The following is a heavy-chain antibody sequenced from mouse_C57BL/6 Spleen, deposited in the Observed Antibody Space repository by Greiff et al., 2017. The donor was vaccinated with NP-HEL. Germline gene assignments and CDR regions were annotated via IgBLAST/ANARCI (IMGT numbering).Heavy chain of an antibody. CDR1: GFNIKDDY. Sequence: VQLQQSGAELVRPGASVKLSCTASGFNIKDDYMHWVKQRPEQGLEWIGWIDPENGDTEYASKFQGKATITADTSSNTAYRQLSSLTSEDTAVYYCTPFITTVVPYFDYWGQGTTLTVSS. J-gene: IGHJ2*01. CDR3: TPFITTVVPYFDY. CDR2: IDPENGDT. D-gene: IGHD1-1*01. V-gene: IGHV14-4*01.